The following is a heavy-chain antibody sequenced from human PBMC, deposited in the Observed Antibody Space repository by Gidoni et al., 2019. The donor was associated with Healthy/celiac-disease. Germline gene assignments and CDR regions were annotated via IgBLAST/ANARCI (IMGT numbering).Heavy chain of an antibody. CDR1: GFSLSNARMG. V-gene: IGHV2-26*01. Sequence: QVTLKESGPVLVKPTETLTLPCTVSGFSLSNARMGVSWIRQPPGKALEWLAHIFSNDEKSYSTSLKSRLTISKDTSKSQVVLTMTNMDPVDTATYYCARIRGELRDHYYYYYGMDVWGQGTTVTVSS. CDR3: ARIRGELRDHYYYYYGMDV. J-gene: IGHJ6*02. D-gene: IGHD1-26*01. CDR2: IFSNDEK.